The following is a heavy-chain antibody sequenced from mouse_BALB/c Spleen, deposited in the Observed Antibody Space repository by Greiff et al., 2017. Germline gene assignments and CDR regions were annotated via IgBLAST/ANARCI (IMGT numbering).Heavy chain of an antibody. J-gene: IGHJ3*01. CDR2: INPGSGGT. D-gene: IGHD1-2*01. CDR3: AREEDYYGPFAY. Sequence: VQLQQSGAELVRPGTSVKVSCKASGYAFTNYLIEWVKQRPGQGLEWIGVINPGSGGTNYNEKFKGKATLTADKSSSTAYMQLSSLTSDDSAVYFCAREEDYYGPFAYWGQGTLVTVSA. V-gene: IGHV1-54*01. CDR1: GYAFTNYL.